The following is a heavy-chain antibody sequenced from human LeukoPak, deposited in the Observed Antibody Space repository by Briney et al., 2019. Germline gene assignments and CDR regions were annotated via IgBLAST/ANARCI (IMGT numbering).Heavy chain of an antibody. CDR2: IYYSGST. CDR3: ARHGYAGYYYYYMDV. D-gene: IGHD2-8*01. V-gene: IGHV4-59*01. CDR1: GGSISSYY. Sequence: KPSETLSLTCTVPGGSISSYYWSWIRQPPGKGLGWIGYIYYSGSTNYNPSLKSRVTISVDTSKNQFSLKLSSVTAADTAVYYCARHGYAGYYYYYMDVWGKGTTVTVSS. J-gene: IGHJ6*03.